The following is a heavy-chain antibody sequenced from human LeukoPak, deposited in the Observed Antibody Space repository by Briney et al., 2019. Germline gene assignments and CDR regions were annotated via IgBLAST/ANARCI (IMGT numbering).Heavy chain of an antibody. CDR2: IYYSGST. Sequence: PSETLSLTCTVSGGSISSSSYYWGWIRQPPGKGLEWIGSIYYSGSTYYNPSLKSRVTISVDTSKNQFSLKLSSVAAADTAVYYCARVSYYDSSADYWGQGTLVTVSS. CDR3: ARVSYYDSSADY. V-gene: IGHV4-39*07. CDR1: GGSISSSSYY. J-gene: IGHJ4*02. D-gene: IGHD3-22*01.